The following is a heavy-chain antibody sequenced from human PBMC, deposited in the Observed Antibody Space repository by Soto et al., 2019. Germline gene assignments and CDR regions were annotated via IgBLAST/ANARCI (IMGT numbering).Heavy chain of an antibody. CDR3: ARDQYYYGSGSKPGPPVDWFDP. CDR1: ESIFRGYG. CDR2: IRFDGSNI. J-gene: IGHJ5*02. D-gene: IGHD3-10*01. Sequence: GGSLRLSCAAPESIFRGYGMHWVRQAPGKGLEWVAIIRFDGSNIKYADAVMGRFTISRDNSKNMLYLKLSSVTAADTAVYYCARDQYYYGSGSKPGPPVDWFDPWGQGTLVTVS. V-gene: IGHV3-33*01.